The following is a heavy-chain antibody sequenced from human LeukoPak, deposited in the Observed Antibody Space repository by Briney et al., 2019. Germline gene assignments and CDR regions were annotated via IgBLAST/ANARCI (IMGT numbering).Heavy chain of an antibody. Sequence: PGGSLRLSCAASGFTFSSYAMSWVRQAPGKGLEWVSVISGSGGSTDYADSVKGRFTISRDNSKNTLYLQMNSLRAEDTAVYYCAKDPGYYGSGSYFDPWGQGTLVTVSS. CDR1: GFTFSSYA. D-gene: IGHD3-10*01. J-gene: IGHJ5*02. CDR2: ISGSGGST. V-gene: IGHV3-23*01. CDR3: AKDPGYYGSGSYFDP.